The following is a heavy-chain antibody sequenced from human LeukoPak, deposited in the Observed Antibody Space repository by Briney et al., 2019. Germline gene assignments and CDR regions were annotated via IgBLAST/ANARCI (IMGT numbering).Heavy chain of an antibody. CDR2: IYYSGST. Sequence: WFRQPPGKGLEWIGSIYYSGSTYYNPSLKSRVTISVDTSKNQFSLKLSSVTAADTAVYYCASGYCSGGSCVSYYYYYYMDVWGKGTTVTVSS. V-gene: IGHV4-39*07. D-gene: IGHD2-15*01. J-gene: IGHJ6*03. CDR3: ASGYCSGGSCVSYYYYYYMDV.